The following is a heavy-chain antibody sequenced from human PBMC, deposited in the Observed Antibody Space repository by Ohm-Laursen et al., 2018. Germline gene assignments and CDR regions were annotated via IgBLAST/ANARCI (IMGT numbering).Heavy chain of an antibody. Sequence: GSSVKVSCKASGYTFTSYDISWVQQAPGQGLEWMGWISAYNGNTNYAQKFQGRVTMTTDTSTSTAYMELRSLRSDDTAVYYCARDDGTLRSDYWGQGTLVTVSS. V-gene: IGHV1-18*01. D-gene: IGHD1-1*01. CDR1: GYTFTSYD. CDR3: ARDDGTLRSDY. J-gene: IGHJ4*02. CDR2: ISAYNGNT.